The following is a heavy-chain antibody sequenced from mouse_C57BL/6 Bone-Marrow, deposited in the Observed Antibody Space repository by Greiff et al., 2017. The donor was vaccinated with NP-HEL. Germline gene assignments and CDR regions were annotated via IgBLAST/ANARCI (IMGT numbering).Heavy chain of an antibody. CDR2: ISSGSSTI. J-gene: IGHJ4*01. Sequence: EVKVVEPGGGLVKPGGSLKLSCAASAFTFSDYGMHWVRQAPEKGLEWVAYISSGSSTIYYADTVKGRVTISRDNAKNTLFLQMTSLRSEDTAMYYCANMDYWCQGTSVTVSS. CDR1: AFTFSDYG. V-gene: IGHV5-17*01. CDR3: ANMDY.